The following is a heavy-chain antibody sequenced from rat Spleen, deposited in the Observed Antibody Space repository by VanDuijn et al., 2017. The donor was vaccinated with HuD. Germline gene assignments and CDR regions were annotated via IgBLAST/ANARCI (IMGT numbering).Heavy chain of an antibody. J-gene: IGHJ2*01. V-gene: IGHV5-7*01. CDR1: GFTFSNYG. Sequence: EVQLVESGGGLVQPGRSLKLSCAVSGFTFSNYGLHWIRQAPKKGLEWVATISYDGNITYYRDSVKGRFTIARDNAKSTLYLQMDSLRSEDTATYYCAREAGIPFHYFDYWGQGVMVTVSS. CDR2: ISYDGNIT. CDR3: AREAGIPFHYFDY. D-gene: IGHD1-4*01.